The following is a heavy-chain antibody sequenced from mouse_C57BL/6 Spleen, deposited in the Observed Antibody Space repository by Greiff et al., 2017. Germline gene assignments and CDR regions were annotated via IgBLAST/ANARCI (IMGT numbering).Heavy chain of an antibody. V-gene: IGHV1-80*01. CDR1: GYAFSSYW. Sequence: VQLQQSGAELVKPGASVKISCKASGYAFSSYWLNWVKQRPGKGLEWIGQIYPGDGATNYNGKFRGKATLTADKSSSKAYVQLSSLTSEDSSVYFCARDYGSSRYYFDYWGQSTTLTVSS. CDR3: ARDYGSSRYYFDY. J-gene: IGHJ2*01. D-gene: IGHD1-1*01. CDR2: IYPGDGAT.